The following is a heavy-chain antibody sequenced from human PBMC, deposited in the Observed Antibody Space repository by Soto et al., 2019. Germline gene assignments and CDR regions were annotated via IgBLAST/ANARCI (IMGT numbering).Heavy chain of an antibody. D-gene: IGHD3-10*01. CDR3: AREPMVRAAHGFDI. CDR1: GGTFSSYA. Sequence: GASVKVSCKASGGTFSSYAISWVRQAPGQGLEWMGGIIPIFGTANYAQKFQGRVTITADESTSTAYMELSSLRSDDTAVYYCAREPMVRAAHGFDIWGQGTMVTVSS. V-gene: IGHV1-69*13. J-gene: IGHJ3*02. CDR2: IIPIFGTA.